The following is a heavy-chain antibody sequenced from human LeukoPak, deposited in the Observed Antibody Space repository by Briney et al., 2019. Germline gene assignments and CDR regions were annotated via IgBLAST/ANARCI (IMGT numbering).Heavy chain of an antibody. CDR2: INHSGST. D-gene: IGHD6-13*01. V-gene: IGHV4-34*01. J-gene: IGHJ4*02. CDR1: GGSFSGYY. CDR3: ARGPGTWYYY. Sequence: KASETLSLTCAVYGGSFSGYYWSWIRQPPGKGLEWIGEINHSGSTNYNPSLKSRVTISIDTSKNQFSLKLSSVTAADTALYYCARGPGTWYYYWGQGTLVTVSP.